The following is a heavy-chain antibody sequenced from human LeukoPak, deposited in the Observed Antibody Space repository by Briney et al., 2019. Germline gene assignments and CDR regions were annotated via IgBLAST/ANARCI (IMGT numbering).Heavy chain of an antibody. Sequence: ASVKVSCKASGYTFTGYTIHWVRQAPGQSLEWMGWINAGHGITKYSENFQARVTITRDTVATTAYMELRSLRSDDTAVYYCARGAGFAEPLPDYWGQGTLVTVSS. V-gene: IGHV1-3*01. D-gene: IGHD1-14*01. CDR2: INAGHGIT. CDR3: ARGAGFAEPLPDY. J-gene: IGHJ4*02. CDR1: GYTFTGYT.